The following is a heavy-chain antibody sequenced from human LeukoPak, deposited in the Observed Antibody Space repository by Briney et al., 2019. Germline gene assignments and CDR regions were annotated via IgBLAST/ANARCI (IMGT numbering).Heavy chain of an antibody. V-gene: IGHV1-18*01. J-gene: IGHJ4*02. CDR1: GHTFTSYG. Sequence: ASVKVSCKASGHTFTSYGISWVRQAPGQGLEWMGWISAYNGNTNYAQKLQGRVAMTTDTSTSTAYMELRSLRSDDTAVYYCARVPDSRDYFDYWGQGTLVTVSS. CDR3: ARVPDSRDYFDY. D-gene: IGHD3-22*01. CDR2: ISAYNGNT.